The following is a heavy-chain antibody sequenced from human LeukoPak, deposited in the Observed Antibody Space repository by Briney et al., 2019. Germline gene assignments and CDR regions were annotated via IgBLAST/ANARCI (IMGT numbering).Heavy chain of an antibody. J-gene: IGHJ4*02. CDR3: ANGHFYRRNYFDY. CDR1: GFTFTNYA. V-gene: IGHV3-21*01. Sequence: GGSLRLSCAASGFTFTNYAINWVRQAPGKGLEWLSSISSSSSYIYYADSVKGRFTISRDNAKNSLYLQMNSLRAEDTAVYYCANGHFYRRNYFDYWGQGTLVTVSS. D-gene: IGHD2/OR15-2a*01. CDR2: ISSSSSYI.